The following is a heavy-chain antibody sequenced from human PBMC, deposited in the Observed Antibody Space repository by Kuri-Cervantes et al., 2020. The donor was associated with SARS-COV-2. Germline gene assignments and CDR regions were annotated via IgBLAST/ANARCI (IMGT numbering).Heavy chain of an antibody. D-gene: IGHD4/OR15-4a*01. CDR1: GFNFSTTD. J-gene: IGHJ4*02. Sequence: LSLTCVASGFNFSTTDMHWVRQAPGKGLEWVAFISYDGDNKKCIASGKGRFTISRDNSQNKLYLQMRSLRPEDTAMYYCAKDGAGAHDFWGQGTLVTVSS. V-gene: IGHV3-30*18. CDR3: AKDGAGAHDF. CDR2: ISYDGDNK.